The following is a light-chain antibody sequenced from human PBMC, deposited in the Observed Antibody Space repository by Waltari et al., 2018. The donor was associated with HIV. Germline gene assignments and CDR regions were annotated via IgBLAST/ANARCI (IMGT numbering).Light chain of an antibody. CDR2: HAS. Sequence: EIVLTQSPATLSLSPGERATLSCRASQSVRTSLSWYQQKPGQAPRLLISHASNRATGIPARFSGSGSGTDFTLTISSLEPEDFAVYYCQHRSNRPLFGQGTRLEIK. CDR1: QSVRTS. V-gene: IGKV3-11*01. CDR3: QHRSNRPL. J-gene: IGKJ5*01.